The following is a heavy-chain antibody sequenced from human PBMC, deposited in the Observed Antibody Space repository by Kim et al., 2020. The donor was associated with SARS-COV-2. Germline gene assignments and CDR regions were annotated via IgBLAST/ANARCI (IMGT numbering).Heavy chain of an antibody. CDR2: IYYSGST. D-gene: IGHD2-15*01. Sequence: SETLSLTCTVSGGSISSSSYYWSWIRQPPGKGLEWIESIYYSGSTYYNPSLKSRVTISVDTSKNQFSLKLSSVTAADTAVYYCARHRVAAPPIAFDDWGQGTPVTVSS. V-gene: IGHV4-39*01. CDR1: GGSISSSSYY. J-gene: IGHJ4*02. CDR3: ARHRVAAPPIAFDD.